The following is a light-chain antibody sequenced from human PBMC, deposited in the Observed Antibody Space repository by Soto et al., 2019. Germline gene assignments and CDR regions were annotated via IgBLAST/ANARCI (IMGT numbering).Light chain of an antibody. CDR1: QSISSY. CDR2: AAS. J-gene: IGKJ1*01. CDR3: QQSYSTPWT. V-gene: IGKV1-39*01. Sequence: IQMTQSRSSVSASVGDAVSMTCRASQSISSYLNWYQQKPGKAPKLLIYAASSLQSGVPSRFSGSGSGTDFTLTISSLQPEDFATYYCQQSYSTPWTLGQGTMVDI.